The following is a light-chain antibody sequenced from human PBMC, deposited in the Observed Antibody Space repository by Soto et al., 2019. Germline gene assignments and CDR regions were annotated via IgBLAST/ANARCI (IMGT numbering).Light chain of an antibody. CDR3: QQYGSSPWT. J-gene: IGKJ1*01. CDR2: GAS. V-gene: IGKV3-20*01. CDR1: RSVSFAY. Sequence: EIVLTQSPATLSLSPGERASLSCRASRSVSFAYIAWYQLRPGQAPRLLIYGASSRATGIPDRFSGSGSGTDFTLTISRLEPEDFAVYYCQQYGSSPWTFGQGTKVDIK.